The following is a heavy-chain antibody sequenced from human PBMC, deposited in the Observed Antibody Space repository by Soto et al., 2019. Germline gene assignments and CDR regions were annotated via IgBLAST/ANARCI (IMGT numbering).Heavy chain of an antibody. D-gene: IGHD6-13*01. J-gene: IGHJ4*02. CDR1: GYSFTSYW. Sequence: EVQLVQSGAEVKKPGESLRISCKGSGYSFTSYWICWVRQMPGKGLEWMGRSEPSDSYTNYSPSYQGHVTISAAKSISTAYLQCSGLKASDTALYYCARLPLAAAYSDANSWGQGTLVTVSS. CDR2: SEPSDSYT. CDR3: ARLPLAAAYSDANS. V-gene: IGHV5-10-1*01.